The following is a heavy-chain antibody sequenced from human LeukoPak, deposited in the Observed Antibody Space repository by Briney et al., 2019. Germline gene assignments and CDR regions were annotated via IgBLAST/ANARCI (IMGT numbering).Heavy chain of an antibody. Sequence: PGGSLRLSCAASGFTFSSYWMSWVRQAPGKGLEWVANIKQDGSEKYYVDSVKGRFTISRDNAKNSLYLQVNSLRAEDTAVYYCARDPKQDAMDYWGQGTLVTVSS. J-gene: IGHJ4*02. CDR2: IKQDGSEK. CDR3: ARDPKQDAMDY. CDR1: GFTFSSYW. V-gene: IGHV3-7*01. D-gene: IGHD2-2*01.